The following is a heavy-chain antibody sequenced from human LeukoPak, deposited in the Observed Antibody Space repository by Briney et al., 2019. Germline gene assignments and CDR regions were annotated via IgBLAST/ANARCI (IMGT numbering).Heavy chain of an antibody. CDR3: ARDTKAGYFDL. V-gene: IGHV3-7*01. Sequence: GGSLRLSCAASGFTFNTYWMSWVRQAPGKGLEWVANIKEDGTRDYYVESMKDRFTISKDNAKNSLYLQVNSLRAEDTAVYYCARDTKAGYFDLWGQGTLVTVSS. CDR2: IKEDGTRD. CDR1: GFTFNTYW. J-gene: IGHJ4*02.